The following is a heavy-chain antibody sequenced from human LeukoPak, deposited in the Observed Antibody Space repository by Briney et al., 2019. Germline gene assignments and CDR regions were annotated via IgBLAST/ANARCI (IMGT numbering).Heavy chain of an antibody. Sequence: SETLSLTCTVSGGSISSYYWSWIRQPAGKGLEWIGRIYTSGSTNYNPSLKSRVTMSVDTSKNQFSLKLSSVTAADTAVYYCARADSSSWYQSPYYYYYYMDVWGKGTTVTVSS. J-gene: IGHJ6*03. D-gene: IGHD6-13*01. V-gene: IGHV4-4*07. CDR2: IYTSGST. CDR3: ARADSSSWYQSPYYYYYYMDV. CDR1: GGSISSYY.